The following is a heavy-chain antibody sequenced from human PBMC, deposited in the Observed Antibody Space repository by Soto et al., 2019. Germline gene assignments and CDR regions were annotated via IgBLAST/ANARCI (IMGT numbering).Heavy chain of an antibody. CDR1: GGSVSSGSYY. Sequence: QVQLQESGPGLVKPSETLSLTCTVSGGSVSSGSYYWSWIRQPPGKGLEWIGYIYYSGSTNYNPSLQSRVTISVDTSKNQFSLKLSSVTAADTAVYYCAAEGAVAGTYYFDYWGQGTLVTVSS. CDR3: AAEGAVAGTYYFDY. D-gene: IGHD6-19*01. CDR2: IYYSGST. V-gene: IGHV4-61*01. J-gene: IGHJ4*02.